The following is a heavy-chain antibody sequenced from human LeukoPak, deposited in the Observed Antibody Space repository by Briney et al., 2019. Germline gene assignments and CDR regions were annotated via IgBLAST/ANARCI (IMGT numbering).Heavy chain of an antibody. CDR3: ARGEKGSSSGSINY. CDR1: GGSISPYY. CDR2: VHASGSP. Sequence: SETLSLTCTVSGGSISPYYWSWIRQPAGKGLEWIGRVHASGSPNYNPSLKSRVIISVDKSKNQFSLNLNSVTAADTAVYYCARGEKGSSSGSINYWGQGTLVTVSS. D-gene: IGHD6-6*01. J-gene: IGHJ4*02. V-gene: IGHV4-4*07.